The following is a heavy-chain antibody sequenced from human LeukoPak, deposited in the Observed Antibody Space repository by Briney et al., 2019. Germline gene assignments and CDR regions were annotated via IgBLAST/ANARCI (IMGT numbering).Heavy chain of an antibody. J-gene: IGHJ6*02. Sequence: SETLSLTCTVSGGSISSYYWSWIRQPPGKGLEWIGYIYYSGSTNCNPSLKSRVTISVDTSKNQFSLKLSSVTAADTAVYYCARAVASGYYYYGMDVWGQGTTVTVSS. V-gene: IGHV4-59*01. CDR3: ARAVASGYYYYGMDV. D-gene: IGHD6-25*01. CDR1: GGSISSYY. CDR2: IYYSGST.